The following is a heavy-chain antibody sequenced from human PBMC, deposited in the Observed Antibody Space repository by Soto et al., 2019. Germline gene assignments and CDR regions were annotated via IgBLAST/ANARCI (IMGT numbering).Heavy chain of an antibody. D-gene: IGHD5-12*01. Sequence: SETLSLTCAVYGGAFSGYYWSWIRQPPGKGLEWIGEINHSGSTNYNPSLKSRVTISVDTSKNQFSLKLSSVTAADTAVYYCARVIRVFGGYDRGMDVWGQGTTVTVSS. CDR3: ARVIRVFGGYDRGMDV. J-gene: IGHJ6*02. CDR1: GGAFSGYY. V-gene: IGHV4-34*01. CDR2: INHSGST.